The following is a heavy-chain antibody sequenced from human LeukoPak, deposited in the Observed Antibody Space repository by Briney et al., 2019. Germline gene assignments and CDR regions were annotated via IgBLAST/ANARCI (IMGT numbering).Heavy chain of an antibody. CDR2: IYHSGST. D-gene: IGHD4-17*01. Sequence: PSETLSLTCAVSGGSISSSNWWSWARQPPGKGLEWFGEIYHSGSTNYNPSLKSRVTISVDKSKNQFSLKLSSVTAADTAVYYCARDYGDYVASFFDYWGQGTLVTVSS. CDR1: GGSISSSNW. CDR3: ARDYGDYVASFFDY. J-gene: IGHJ4*02. V-gene: IGHV4-4*02.